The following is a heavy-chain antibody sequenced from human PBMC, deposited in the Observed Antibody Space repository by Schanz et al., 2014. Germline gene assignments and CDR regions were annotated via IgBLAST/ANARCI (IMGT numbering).Heavy chain of an antibody. CDR2: IYLSDGST. D-gene: IGHD3-9*01. CDR3: AFDRDDAYDI. V-gene: IGHV1-46*01. CDR1: GYTFTNYY. Sequence: QVQLVQSGAEVKKPGASVKLSCKASGYTFTNYYIHWVRQAAGQGLERRGRIYLSDGSTRYAQKFQGRVTVTRETSTTTGYMDLSSLISEDTAVYYCAFDRDDAYDIWGQGTTVTVSS. J-gene: IGHJ3*02.